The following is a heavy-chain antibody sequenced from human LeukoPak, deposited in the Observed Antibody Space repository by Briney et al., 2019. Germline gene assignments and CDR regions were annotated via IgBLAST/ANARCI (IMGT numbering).Heavy chain of an antibody. V-gene: IGHV4-34*01. CDR3: ARGNSNYYYMDV. D-gene: IGHD4-11*01. CDR1: GGSFSGYY. CDR2: INHSGST. Sequence: RPSETLSLTCAVYGGSFSGYYWSWIRQPPGKGLEWIGEINHSGSTNYNPSLKSRVTISVDTSKNQFSLKLSSVTAADTAVYYCARGNSNYYYMDVWGKGTTVTVPS. J-gene: IGHJ6*03.